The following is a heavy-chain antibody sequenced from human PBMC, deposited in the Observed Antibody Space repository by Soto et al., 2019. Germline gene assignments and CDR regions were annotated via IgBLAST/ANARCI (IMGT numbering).Heavy chain of an antibody. D-gene: IGHD2-8*01. V-gene: IGHV3-33*01. J-gene: IGHJ4*02. CDR2: IWYDGSNK. CDR3: VREAPCSNGVCQFDY. CDR1: GFTFSSYG. Sequence: GGSLRLSCAASGFTFSSYGMHWVRQAPGKGLEWVAVIWYDGSNKYYADSVKGRFSISRDNAKKSLFLQMNSLRAEDTAVYYCVREAPCSNGVCQFDYWGRGTLVTVSS.